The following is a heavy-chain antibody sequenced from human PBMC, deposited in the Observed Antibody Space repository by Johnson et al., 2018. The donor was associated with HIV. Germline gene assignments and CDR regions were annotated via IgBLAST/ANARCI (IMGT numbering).Heavy chain of an antibody. CDR3: AVLTTGGLELGDNVRGLLGLRWAM. D-gene: IGHD3-10*02. CDR1: GITFSSSG. CDR2: IWYDGSNK. V-gene: IGHV3-33*03. J-gene: IGHJ1*01. Sequence: QVQLVESGGGVVQPGGSLRLSCAASGITFSSSGMNWVRQAPGKGLEWVAVIWYDGSNKYYADSVKGRFNISRDNPKNTLYLQMDSLRIEDTAVYYCAVLTTGGLELGDNVRGLLGLRWAMWG.